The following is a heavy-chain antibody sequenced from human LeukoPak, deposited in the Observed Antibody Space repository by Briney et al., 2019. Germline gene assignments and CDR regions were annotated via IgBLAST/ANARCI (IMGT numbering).Heavy chain of an antibody. CDR2: INSDGRST. J-gene: IGHJ3*02. D-gene: IGHD3-16*02. CDR1: GFTFSSYW. V-gene: IGHV3-74*01. Sequence: GGSLRLSCAASGFTFSSYWMHWVRHAPGKGLVWVSRINSDGRSTSYEDSEKGRFTISRDNAKNTMYLQMNRLRAEDTAVYYCARSLSFSSDAFDIWGQGTMVTVSS. CDR3: ARSLSFSSDAFDI.